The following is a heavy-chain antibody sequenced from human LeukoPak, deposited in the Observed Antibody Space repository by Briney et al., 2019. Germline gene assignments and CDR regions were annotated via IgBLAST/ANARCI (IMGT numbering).Heavy chain of an antibody. J-gene: IGHJ4*02. CDR2: IAHHGNNK. CDR3: AKDGSWSCTD. V-gene: IGHV3-30*02. Sequence: GASLRLSCGASGFTFSSSAMHWVRQGPGEGLEWVAYIAHHGNNKYYADSVKGRFTISRDNSKGSLYLQMNSLRADDTAVYYCAKDGSWSCTDWGQGTLVRVSS. D-gene: IGHD2-8*02. CDR1: GFTFSSSA.